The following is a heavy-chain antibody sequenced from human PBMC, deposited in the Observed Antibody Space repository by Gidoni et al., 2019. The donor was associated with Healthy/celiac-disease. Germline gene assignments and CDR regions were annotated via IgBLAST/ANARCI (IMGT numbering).Heavy chain of an antibody. CDR2: ITYDGSNK. CDR1: GFTFSSYA. D-gene: IGHD3-22*01. CDR3: ARESPGDSSGGDAFDI. V-gene: IGHV3-30*04. Sequence: QVQLVESGGGVVQPGRSLRLSCAASGFTFSSYAMHWVRQAPGKGLEWVAVITYDGSNKYYADSVKGRFTISRDNSKNTLYLQMNSLRAEDTAVYYCARESPGDSSGGDAFDIWGQGTMVTVSS. J-gene: IGHJ3*02.